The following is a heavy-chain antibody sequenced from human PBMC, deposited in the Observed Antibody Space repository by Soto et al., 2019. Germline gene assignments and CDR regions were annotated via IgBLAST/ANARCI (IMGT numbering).Heavy chain of an antibody. CDR2: IIPILGIA. J-gene: IGHJ3*01. CDR3: AIAGVDIVVVVAARGDAFDV. CDR1: GGTFTSYT. V-gene: IGHV1-69*02. Sequence: QVQLVQSGAEVKKPGSSVKVSCKASGGTFTSYTISWVRQAPGQGLEWMGRIIPILGIANYAQKFQGRVTITADKSTSTAYTELSSLRSEDTAVYYCAIAGVDIVVVVAARGDAFDVWGQGTTVTVSS. D-gene: IGHD2-15*01.